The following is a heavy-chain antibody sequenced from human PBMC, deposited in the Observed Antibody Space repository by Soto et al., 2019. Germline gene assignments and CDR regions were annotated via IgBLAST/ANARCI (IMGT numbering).Heavy chain of an antibody. CDR3: ARLVVVAPVANA. D-gene: IGHD2-2*01. CDR1: GGSISYNSYY. J-gene: IGHJ5*02. V-gene: IGHV4-39*02. Sequence: SETLSLTCSVSGGSISYNSYYWGWIRQPPGKGLEWVGGIFYTGTTYYSPSLKDRVTISVDTSKNSFSLNLTSVTAADTAVYFCARLVVVAPVANAWGQGTLVTRLL. CDR2: IFYTGTT.